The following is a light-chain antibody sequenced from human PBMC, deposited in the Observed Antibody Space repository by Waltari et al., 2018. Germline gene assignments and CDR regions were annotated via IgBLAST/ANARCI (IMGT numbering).Light chain of an antibody. CDR2: AAS. CDR1: QGIRND. CDR3: LQDYNYPRT. J-gene: IGKJ2*01. Sequence: AIQMTQSPSSLSASVGDRVTITCRASQGIRNDLGWYQQKPGKAPKVLIYAASSLQSGFPARFSGSGSGTDFTLTISSLQPEDFATYYCLQDYNYPRTFGQGTKLEIK. V-gene: IGKV1-6*01.